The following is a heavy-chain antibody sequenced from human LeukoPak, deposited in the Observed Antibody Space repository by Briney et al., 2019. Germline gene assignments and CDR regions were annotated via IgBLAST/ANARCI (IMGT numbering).Heavy chain of an antibody. Sequence: PSETLSLTCTVSGGSISTSSYYWGWVRQPPGKGLEWIGDIYSSGSTYYNPSLRSRVTISVDTSKNQFSLKLSSVTAADTAVYYCARSGSGYLRYYFDYWGQGTLVTVSS. CDR2: IYSSGST. CDR3: ARSGSGYLRYYFDY. D-gene: IGHD5-12*01. J-gene: IGHJ4*02. CDR1: GGSISTSSYY. V-gene: IGHV4-39*07.